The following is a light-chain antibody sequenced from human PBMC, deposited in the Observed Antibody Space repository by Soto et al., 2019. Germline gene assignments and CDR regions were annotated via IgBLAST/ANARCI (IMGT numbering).Light chain of an antibody. Sequence: SQPPSTLSVSTGERATLSCRASQSVISKLAWYQQKPGQAPRLLIYGVSTRATGIPARFSGSGSGTEFTLAISSLQSEDFAVYYCQQYNNWPLTFAGGTKVAIK. J-gene: IGKJ4*01. CDR1: QSVISK. V-gene: IGKV3-15*01. CDR2: GVS. CDR3: QQYNNWPLT.